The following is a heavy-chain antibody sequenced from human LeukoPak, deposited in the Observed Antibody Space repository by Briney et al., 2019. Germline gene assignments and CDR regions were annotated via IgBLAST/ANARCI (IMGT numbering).Heavy chain of an antibody. D-gene: IGHD3-3*01. Sequence: GGSLRLSCAASGFTFSSCGMNWVRQAPGKGLEWVSSISGSSTYIYYADSVKGRFTISRDNAKNSLYLQMNSLRAEDTAVYYCARGSEWSSGVSDYWGQGTLVTVSS. CDR2: ISGSSTYI. CDR3: ARGSEWSSGVSDY. CDR1: GFTFSSCG. J-gene: IGHJ4*02. V-gene: IGHV3-21*01.